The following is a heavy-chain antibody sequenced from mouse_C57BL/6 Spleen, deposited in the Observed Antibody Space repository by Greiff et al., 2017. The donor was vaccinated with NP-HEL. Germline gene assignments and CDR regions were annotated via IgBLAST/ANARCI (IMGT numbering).Heavy chain of an antibody. CDR2: IYPGDGDT. V-gene: IGHV1-82*01. CDR1: GYAFSSSW. D-gene: IGHD2-4*01. J-gene: IGHJ2*01. CDR3: ARDYDYDGDYFDY. Sequence: VQLQQSGPELVKPGASVKISCKASGYAFSSSWMNWVKQSPGKGLEWVGRIYPGDGDTNYNGKFKGKATLTADKSSSTAYMQLSSLTSEDSAVYFCARDYDYDGDYFDYWGQGTTLTVSS.